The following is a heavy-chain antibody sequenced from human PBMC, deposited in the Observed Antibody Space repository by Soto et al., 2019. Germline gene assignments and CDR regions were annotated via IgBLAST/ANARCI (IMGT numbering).Heavy chain of an antibody. CDR2: IRSSGGST. D-gene: IGHD4-17*01. V-gene: IGHV3-23*01. CDR1: GFTFSSYA. Sequence: EVQLLESGGGLVQPGGSLRLSCAASGFTFSSYAMSCVRQAPGKGLEWVSAIRSSGGSTYYADSVKGRFTISRDNSKNTLYLQMNSLRAEDTAVYYCAKHYEARSFDYWGQGTLVTVSS. CDR3: AKHYEARSFDY. J-gene: IGHJ4*02.